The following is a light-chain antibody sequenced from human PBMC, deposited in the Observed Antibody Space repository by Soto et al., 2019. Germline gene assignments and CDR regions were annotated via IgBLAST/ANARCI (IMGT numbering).Light chain of an antibody. Sequence: ILMTQSPATLSVSPGERATLSCRASQSVSNNLAGYQQKPGQAPRLLIYDASTRATGIPARFSGSGSGTEFTLTIRGLQSEDFAVYYCQQYNNWPPWTFGQGTKVEIK. CDR1: QSVSNN. J-gene: IGKJ1*01. CDR3: QQYNNWPPWT. CDR2: DAS. V-gene: IGKV3-15*01.